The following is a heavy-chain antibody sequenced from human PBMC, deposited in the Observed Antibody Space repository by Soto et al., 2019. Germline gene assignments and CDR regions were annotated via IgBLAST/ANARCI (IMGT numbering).Heavy chain of an antibody. D-gene: IGHD2-15*01. V-gene: IGHV3-30-3*01. CDR1: GFNFNNYN. J-gene: IGHJ6*02. Sequence: LRLSCVASGFNFNNYNLHWVRQAPSNSLESVAVISFDGTTDYYADSVKGRFTVSRDNFKNILSLQMDSLRPEDTAVYYCARDNRDCSAFNCYNPGRVFGLDVWGQGTTVTVSS. CDR2: ISFDGTTD. CDR3: ARDNRDCSAFNCYNPGRVFGLDV.